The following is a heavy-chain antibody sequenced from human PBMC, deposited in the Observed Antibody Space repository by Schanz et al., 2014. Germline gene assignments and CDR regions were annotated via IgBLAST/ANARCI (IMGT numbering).Heavy chain of an antibody. CDR3: AKPYGSGTYDAFDI. CDR1: GFTFTSYW. J-gene: IGHJ3*02. CDR2: IDQDGSER. Sequence: EVQLVESGGRLVQPGGSLRLSCAASGFTFTSYWMSWVRQAPGKGLEWVANIDQDGSERYYVDSVKGRYTISRDNAKNSLYLQMNSLRAEDTALYYCAKPYGSGTYDAFDIWGQGTMVTVSS. V-gene: IGHV3-7*03. D-gene: IGHD3-10*01.